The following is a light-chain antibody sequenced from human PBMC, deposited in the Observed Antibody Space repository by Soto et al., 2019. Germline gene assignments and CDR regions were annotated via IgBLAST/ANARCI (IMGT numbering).Light chain of an antibody. CDR3: QQYNSYSWP. V-gene: IGKV1-5*01. J-gene: IGKJ1*01. Sequence: QMTQLPSTVSATVGDRVTITCRASQSIGSWLAWYQQKPGKAPKLLIYDASSLESGVPSRFSGSGSGTEFTLTISSLQPDDFATYYCQQYNSYSWPFGQGTNVAIK. CDR2: DAS. CDR1: QSIGSW.